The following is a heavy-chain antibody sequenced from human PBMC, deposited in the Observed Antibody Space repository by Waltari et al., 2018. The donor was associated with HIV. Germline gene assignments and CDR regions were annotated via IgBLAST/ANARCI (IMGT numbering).Heavy chain of an antibody. CDR2: ISYVGSST. Sequence: QVQLVESGGGVVQPGRSLRLSCAASGFTFSNYFMHWVRLAPGKGPEWLTFISYVGSSTYYADSVKGRFTISRDNSKNTLYLQMNSLRPEDTAVYYCVKDVGATYFDYWGQGTLVTVSS. D-gene: IGHD1-26*01. CDR3: VKDVGATYFDY. J-gene: IGHJ4*02. V-gene: IGHV3-30*18. CDR1: GFTFSNYF.